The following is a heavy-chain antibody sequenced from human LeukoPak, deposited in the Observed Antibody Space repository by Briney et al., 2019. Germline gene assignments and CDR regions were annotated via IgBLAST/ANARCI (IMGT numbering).Heavy chain of an antibody. Sequence: GGSLRLSCTASAFTLGDFYMSWIRQAPGKGLKWIAYISNVGLTTYYEESVKGRFTISRDNAKNSLYLQMNSLRAEDTAVYYCACDFRYLGHDFWGQGTLVTVSS. CDR2: ISNVGLTT. CDR3: ACDFRYLGHDF. CDR1: AFTLGDFY. V-gene: IGHV3-11*01. J-gene: IGHJ4*02. D-gene: IGHD2-21*02.